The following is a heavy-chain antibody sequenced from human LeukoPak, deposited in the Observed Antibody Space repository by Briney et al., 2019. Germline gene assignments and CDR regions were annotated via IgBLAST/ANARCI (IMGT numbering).Heavy chain of an antibody. Sequence: GGSLRLSCAASGFTISSYEFSWVRQAPGKGLEWVSYISITGGIKYYGESVKGRFTLSRDNAKASLYLQMDSLRGEDTAVYYCAKVASEYYGLDVWGKGTTVTVSS. CDR1: GFTISSYE. CDR2: ISITGGIK. D-gene: IGHD1-14*01. J-gene: IGHJ6*04. CDR3: AKVASEYYGLDV. V-gene: IGHV3-48*03.